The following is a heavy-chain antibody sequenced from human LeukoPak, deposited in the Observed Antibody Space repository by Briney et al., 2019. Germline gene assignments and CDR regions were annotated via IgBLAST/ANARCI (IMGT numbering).Heavy chain of an antibody. V-gene: IGHV1-46*01. D-gene: IGHD6-6*01. CDR2: INPSGGST. CDR3: ARGSSIAARPDYYYGMDV. CDR1: GYTFTSYY. Sequence: GASVTVSCKASGYTFTSYYMHWVRQAPGQGLEWMGIINPSGGSTSYAQKFQGRVTMTRDTSTSTVYMELSSLRSEDTAVYYCARGSSIAARPDYYYGMDVWGQGTTVTVSS. J-gene: IGHJ6*02.